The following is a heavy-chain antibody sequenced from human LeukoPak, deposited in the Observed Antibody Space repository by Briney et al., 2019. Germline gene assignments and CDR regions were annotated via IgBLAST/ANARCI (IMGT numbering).Heavy chain of an antibody. V-gene: IGHV4-4*07. D-gene: IGHD1-26*01. Sequence: PSETLFLTCTVSGGFISSYYWSWIRQPAGKGLEWIGRIYTSGSTNYNPSLKSRVTMSVDTSKNQFSLKLSSVTAADTAVYYCARVTRTIVVGATRINGYYFDYWGQGTLVTVSS. J-gene: IGHJ4*02. CDR1: GGFISSYY. CDR2: IYTSGST. CDR3: ARVTRTIVVGATRINGYYFDY.